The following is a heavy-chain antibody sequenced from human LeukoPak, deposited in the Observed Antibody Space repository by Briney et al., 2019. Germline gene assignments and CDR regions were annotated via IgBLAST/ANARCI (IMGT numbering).Heavy chain of an antibody. CDR3: ARERRDYSGSYRNFDY. CDR2: IKQDGSEK. Sequence: GGSLRLSCTASGFTFNTYWMSWVRQAPGKGLEWVANIKQDGSEKHYLDSVKGRFTISRDNAKNSLYLEMNSLRAEDTAVYYCARERRDYSGSYRNFDYWGQGTLVTVSS. D-gene: IGHD1-26*01. CDR1: GFTFNTYW. J-gene: IGHJ4*02. V-gene: IGHV3-7*01.